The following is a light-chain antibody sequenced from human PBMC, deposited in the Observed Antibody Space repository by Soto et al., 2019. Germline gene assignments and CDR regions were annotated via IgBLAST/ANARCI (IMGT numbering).Light chain of an antibody. CDR2: GNS. V-gene: IGLV1-40*01. Sequence: QSVLTQPPSVSGAPGQRVTISCTGSSSNIGAGYDVHWYQQLPGTAPKLLIYGNSNRPSGVPDRFSGSKSGTSASLAITGLQAEDEAEYYCQSYDNSLSGLYVFGTGTKVTVL. CDR1: SSNIGAGYD. J-gene: IGLJ1*01. CDR3: QSYDNSLSGLYV.